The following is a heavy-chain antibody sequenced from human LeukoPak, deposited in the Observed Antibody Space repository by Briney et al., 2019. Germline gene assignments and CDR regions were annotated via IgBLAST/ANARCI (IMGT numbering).Heavy chain of an antibody. CDR3: ARVSGIKGMDV. J-gene: IGHJ6*02. V-gene: IGHV3-48*01. CDR2: ISSSSSTI. CDR1: GFTFSSYS. D-gene: IGHD1-26*01. Sequence: GGSLRLSCAASGFTFSSYSMNWVRQAPGKGLEWVSYISSSSSTIYYADSVKGRFTISRDNSKNTLYLQMNSLRAEDTAVYYCARVSGIKGMDVWGQGTTVTVSS.